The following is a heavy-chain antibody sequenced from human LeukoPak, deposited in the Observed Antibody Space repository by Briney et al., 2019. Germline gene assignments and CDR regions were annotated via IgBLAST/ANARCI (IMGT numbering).Heavy chain of an antibody. D-gene: IGHD3-10*01. CDR2: IYYSGST. CDR3: ARGVYGSGSYYRTLPPYYYYYMDV. J-gene: IGHJ6*03. V-gene: IGHV4-39*07. Sequence: PSETLSLTCTVSGGSISSSSYYWGWIRQPPGKGLEWIGSIYYSGSTYYNPSLKSRVTISVDKSKNQFSLKLSSVTAADTAVYYCARGVYGSGSYYRTLPPYYYYYMDVWGKGTTVTVSS. CDR1: GGSISSSSYY.